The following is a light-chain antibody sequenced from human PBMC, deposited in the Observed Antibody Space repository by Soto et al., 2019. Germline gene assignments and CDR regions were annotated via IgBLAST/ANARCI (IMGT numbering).Light chain of an antibody. V-gene: IGLV2-23*01. CDR2: EGT. Sequence: QSALTQPASVSGSPGQSIAISCTGTSSDVGNYNLVSRYQQHPGKAPKLMIYEGTKRPSGVSDRFSGSKSGNTASLTISGLQAEDEADYYCCSYASSSTYVFGTGTKLTVL. CDR1: SSDVGNYNL. J-gene: IGLJ1*01. CDR3: CSYASSSTYV.